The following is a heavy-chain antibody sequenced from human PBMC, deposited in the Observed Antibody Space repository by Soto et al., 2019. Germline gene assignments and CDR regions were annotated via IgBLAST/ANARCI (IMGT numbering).Heavy chain of an antibody. V-gene: IGHV3-15*05. CDR2: VKSKSEGGTT. Sequence: GGSLRLSCAASGFIFRDAWLSGVRQAPGKGLEWIGRVKSKSEGGTTDYAALVKGTLTVSRDDYINTVSLQMHSLTMADTAVYFCVAGSPFEYWGQGTRVTVSS. CDR1: GFIFRDAW. D-gene: IGHD2-21*01. CDR3: VAGSPFEY. J-gene: IGHJ4*02.